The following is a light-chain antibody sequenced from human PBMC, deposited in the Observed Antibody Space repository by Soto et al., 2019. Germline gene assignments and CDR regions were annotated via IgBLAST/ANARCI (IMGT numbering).Light chain of an antibody. Sequence: EIVLTQSPGTLSLSPGQRATLSCRASQSVGTYLAWYQQKPGQAPRPLIYGASSRVTGIPDRFSGSGSGTDVTLTISRLEPEDSAVYYCQQYVSIPLTFGGGTKVDIK. J-gene: IGKJ4*01. CDR3: QQYVSIPLT. CDR2: GAS. V-gene: IGKV3-20*01. CDR1: QSVGTY.